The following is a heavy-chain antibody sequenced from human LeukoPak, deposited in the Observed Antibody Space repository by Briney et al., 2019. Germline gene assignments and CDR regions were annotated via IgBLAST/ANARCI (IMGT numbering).Heavy chain of an antibody. V-gene: IGHV1-2*02. CDR3: ARDLPGVAGKVPFGY. CDR1: GYTFTGYY. D-gene: IGHD6-19*01. J-gene: IGHJ4*02. CDR2: INPNSGGT. Sequence: GASVKVSCKASGYTFTGYYMHWVRQAPGQGLEWMGWINPNSGGTNYAQKFQGRVTMTRDTSISTAYMELSRLRSDDTAVYYCARDLPGVAGKVPFGYWGQGTLVTVSS.